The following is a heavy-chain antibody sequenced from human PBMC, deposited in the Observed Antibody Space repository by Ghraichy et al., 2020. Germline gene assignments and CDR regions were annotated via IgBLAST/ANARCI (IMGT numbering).Heavy chain of an antibody. CDR1: EFTFITYW. J-gene: IGHJ5*02. CDR2: INQDGSEK. Sequence: GGSLRLSCAASEFTFITYWMSWVRQAPGKGLEWVANINQDGSEKYYVDSVKGRFTISRDNGKSAVYLQMNSLRADDTAVYYCARAPRGQFDYYDPWGQGTLVTVSS. V-gene: IGHV3-7*03. D-gene: IGHD2-21*02. CDR3: ARAPRGQFDYYDP.